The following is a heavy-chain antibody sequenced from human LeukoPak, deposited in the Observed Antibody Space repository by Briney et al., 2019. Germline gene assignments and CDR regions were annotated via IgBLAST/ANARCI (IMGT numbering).Heavy chain of an antibody. V-gene: IGHV3-64D*09. CDR2: ISSNGGST. D-gene: IGHD2-2*01. CDR3: VRTYGYCSSTSCYVFDY. J-gene: IGHJ4*02. Sequence: GGSLRLSCSASGFTFSYYAMHWVRQAPGQGLAYVSAISSNGGSTYYADSVKGRFTISRDNSKNTLYLQMSSLRAEDTAVCYCVRTYGYCSSTSCYVFDYWGQGTLVTVSS. CDR1: GFTFSYYA.